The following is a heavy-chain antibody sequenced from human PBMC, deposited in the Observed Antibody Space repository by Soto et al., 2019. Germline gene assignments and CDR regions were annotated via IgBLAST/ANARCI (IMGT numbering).Heavy chain of an antibody. V-gene: IGHV1-69*13. J-gene: IGHJ6*02. CDR2: IIPIFGTA. D-gene: IGHD6-19*01. Sequence: SVKVSCKASRVAFSKFIVTWVRQAPGLGLEWVGGIIPIFGTANYAQKFQGRVTITADESTSTSYLEVNNLRSEDTAVYYCAKVRYSSPMGYYYGMDVWGQGTTVTVSS. CDR3: AKVRYSSPMGYYYGMDV. CDR1: RVAFSKFI.